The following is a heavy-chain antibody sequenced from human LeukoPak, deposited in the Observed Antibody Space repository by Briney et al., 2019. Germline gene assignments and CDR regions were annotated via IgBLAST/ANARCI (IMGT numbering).Heavy chain of an antibody. J-gene: IGHJ6*03. D-gene: IGHD6-6*01. CDR3: ASQGGIAARGYYYYYYMDV. V-gene: IGHV1-69*06. CDR1: GGTFSSYA. Sequence: ASVKVSCKASGGTFSSYAISWVRQAPGQGLEWMGGIIPIFGTANYAQKFQGRVTITADKSTSTAYMELSSLRSEDTAVYYCASQGGIAARGYYYYYYMDVWGKGTTVTVSS. CDR2: IIPIFGTA.